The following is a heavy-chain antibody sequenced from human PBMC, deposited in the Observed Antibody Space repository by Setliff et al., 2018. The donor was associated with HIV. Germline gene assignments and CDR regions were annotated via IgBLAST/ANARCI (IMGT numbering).Heavy chain of an antibody. Sequence: GGSLRLSCVASGFTFRDFAMYWVRQAPGKGLQWVSTVIGTGGGTYYGDSVKGRFTISRDNSKNTLYLQMNSLRAEDTAVYYCAKDGSVRYGEGYYFDYWGQGTLVTVSS. CDR1: GFTFRDFA. J-gene: IGHJ4*02. D-gene: IGHD4-17*01. V-gene: IGHV3-23*01. CDR3: AKDGSVRYGEGYYFDY. CDR2: VIGTGGGT.